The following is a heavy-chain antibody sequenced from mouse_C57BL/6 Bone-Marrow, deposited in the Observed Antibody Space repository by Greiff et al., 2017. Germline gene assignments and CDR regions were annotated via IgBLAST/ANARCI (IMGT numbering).Heavy chain of an antibody. CDR1: GYTFTSYW. CDR2: IYPGNSDT. D-gene: IGHD1-1*01. Sequence: EVQLQESGTVLARPGASVKMSCKTSGYTFTSYWMHWVKQRPGQGLEWIGAIYPGNSDTSYNQKFKGKAKLNAVTSASTAYMELSSLTNEDSAVYYCTRYYFYAMDYWGQGTSVTVSS. J-gene: IGHJ4*01. CDR3: TRYYFYAMDY. V-gene: IGHV1-5*01.